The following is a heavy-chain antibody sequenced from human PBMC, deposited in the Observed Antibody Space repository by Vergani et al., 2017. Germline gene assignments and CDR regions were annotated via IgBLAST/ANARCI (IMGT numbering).Heavy chain of an antibody. CDR3: ARDVHDYGDYGGYFDD. CDR2: ISYDGSNK. D-gene: IGHD4-17*01. V-gene: IGHV3-30-3*01. Sequence: QVQLVESGGGVVQPGRSLRLSCAASGFTFSSYAMHWVRQAPGKGLEWVAVISYDGSNKYYADSVKGRFTISRDNSKNTLYLQMNSLRAEDTAVYYCARDVHDYGDYGGYFDDWGQGTLVTVSS. CDR1: GFTFSSYA. J-gene: IGHJ4*02.